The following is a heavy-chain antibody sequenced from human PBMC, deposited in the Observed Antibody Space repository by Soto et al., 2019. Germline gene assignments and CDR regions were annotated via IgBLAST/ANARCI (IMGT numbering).Heavy chain of an antibody. Sequence: QLQLQESGPGLVKPSETLSLTCTVSGGSISSSSYYWGWIRQPPGKGLEWIGSIYYSGSTYYNPSLKSRVTISVDTSKNQFSLKLSSVTAADTAVYYCARQGVGPIAAHTPLGDAFDIWGQGTMVTVSS. J-gene: IGHJ3*02. D-gene: IGHD6-13*01. CDR1: GGSISSSSYY. CDR2: IYYSGST. V-gene: IGHV4-39*01. CDR3: ARQGVGPIAAHTPLGDAFDI.